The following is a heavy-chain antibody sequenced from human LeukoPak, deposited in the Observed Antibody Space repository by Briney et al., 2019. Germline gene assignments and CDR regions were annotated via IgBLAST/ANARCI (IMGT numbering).Heavy chain of an antibody. CDR3: AAEEGYLTNSRNYKGVDY. J-gene: IGHJ4*02. CDR1: GFTFSSYG. Sequence: GGSLRLSSAASGFTFSSYGMHWVRQAPVKRLEWVAFIRPAGSNKYYAGPVKGRFNIPRDNAKNTMYLQMNRLRAEDTAVYYCAAEEGYLTNSRNYKGVDYWGQGTLVTVSS. CDR2: IRPAGSNK. V-gene: IGHV3-30*02. D-gene: IGHD1-26*01.